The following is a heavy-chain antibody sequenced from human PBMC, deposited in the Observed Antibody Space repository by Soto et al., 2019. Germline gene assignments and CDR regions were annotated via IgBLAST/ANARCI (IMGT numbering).Heavy chain of an antibody. CDR1: GFVFSYFQ. CDR2: ITGTSAFT. CDR3: ARDNLAFQGAFDL. J-gene: IGHJ4*02. Sequence: GGSLRLSCAASGFVFSYFQFNWVRQAPGGGLEWPSSITGTSAFTEYAESIEGRFTISRDNPNKLLFLHMDNLRPEDTAVYYCARDNLAFQGAFDLWGQGTLVTVSS. D-gene: IGHD3-16*01. V-gene: IGHV3-21*01.